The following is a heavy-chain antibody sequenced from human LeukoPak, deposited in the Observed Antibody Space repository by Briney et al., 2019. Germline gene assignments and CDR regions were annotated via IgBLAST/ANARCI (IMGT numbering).Heavy chain of an antibody. D-gene: IGHD3-3*01. J-gene: IGHJ5*02. CDR2: IYYSGST. CDR1: GGSISSYY. Sequence: SETLSLTCTVSGGSISSYYWSWIRQPPGKGLEWIGYIYYSGSTNYNPSLKSRVTISVDTSKDQFSLKLSSVTAADTAVYYCARGVALEWYDNWFDPWGQGTLVTVSS. V-gene: IGHV4-59*01. CDR3: ARGVALEWYDNWFDP.